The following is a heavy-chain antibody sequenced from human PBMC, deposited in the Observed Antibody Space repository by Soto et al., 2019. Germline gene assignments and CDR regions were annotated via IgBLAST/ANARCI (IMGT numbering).Heavy chain of an antibody. D-gene: IGHD2-2*01. J-gene: IGHJ4*02. CDR1: GLTFTCYY. V-gene: IGHV1-2*04. CDR2: INPNSGGK. CDR3: ARTVPAGDANYFDY. Sequence: ASVKVSCKASGLTFTCYYMHWVRQAPGKRLEWMGWINPNSGGKNYAQKFQGWVNLNRDTSISTAYMELGRLRTDDTAVYYCARTVPAGDANYFDYWGQGTLVTVSS.